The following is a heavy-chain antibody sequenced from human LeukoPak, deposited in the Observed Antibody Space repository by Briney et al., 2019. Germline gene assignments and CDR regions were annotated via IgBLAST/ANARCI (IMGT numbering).Heavy chain of an antibody. CDR2: IYYSGST. V-gene: IGHV4-39*07. Sequence: SSETLSLTCTVSGGSISSSSYYWGWIRQPPGKGLEWIGSIYYSGSTYYNPSLKSRVTISVDTSKNQFSLKLSSVTAADTAVYYCARHGGNYLSFDIWGQGTMVTVSS. CDR1: GGSISSSSYY. J-gene: IGHJ3*02. CDR3: ARHGGNYLSFDI. D-gene: IGHD1-7*01.